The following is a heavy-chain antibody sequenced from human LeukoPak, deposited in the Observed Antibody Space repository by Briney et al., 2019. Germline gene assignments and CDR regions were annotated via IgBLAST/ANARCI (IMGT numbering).Heavy chain of an antibody. CDR1: GGSFSGYY. Sequence: TSETLSLTCAVYGGSFSGYYWSWIRQPAGKGLEWIGRIYTSGSTNYNPSLKSRVTMSVDTSKNQFSLKLRSVTAADTAVYYCARDEYSYGYVYWGQGTLVSVSS. D-gene: IGHD5-18*01. V-gene: IGHV4-4*07. CDR2: IYTSGST. CDR3: ARDEYSYGYVY. J-gene: IGHJ4*02.